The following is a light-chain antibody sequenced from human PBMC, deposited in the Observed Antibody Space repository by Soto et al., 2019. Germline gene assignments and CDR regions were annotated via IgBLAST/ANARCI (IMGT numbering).Light chain of an antibody. CDR2: TTS. J-gene: IGKJ1*01. Sequence: DIQITPSPSSLSAYVGDRVTITCRSSQSISTYLNWYQQKPGKAPNLLIYTTSSLESEVPSRFSGSGSGTDFTLTISSLQPEDFATYICQQSYSRPRTFGQGTKVDIK. CDR1: QSISTY. V-gene: IGKV1-39*01. CDR3: QQSYSRPRT.